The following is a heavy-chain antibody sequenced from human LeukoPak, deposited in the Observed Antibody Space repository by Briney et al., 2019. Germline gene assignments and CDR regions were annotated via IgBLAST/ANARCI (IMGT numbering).Heavy chain of an antibody. Sequence: SETLSLTCTVSGGSISSSSYYWGWIRQPPGKGLEWIGSIYYSGSTYYNPSLKSRVTISVDTSKNQFSLKLSSVTAADTAVYYCAREEDSTDAFDIWGQGTMVTVSS. D-gene: IGHD6-6*01. CDR2: IYYSGST. V-gene: IGHV4-39*07. CDR3: AREEDSTDAFDI. CDR1: GGSISSSSYY. J-gene: IGHJ3*02.